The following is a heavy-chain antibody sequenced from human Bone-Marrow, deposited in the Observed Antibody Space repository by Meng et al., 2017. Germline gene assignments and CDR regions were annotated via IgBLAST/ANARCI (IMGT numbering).Heavy chain of an antibody. CDR1: GFTFSSYW. Sequence: GESLKISCAASGFTFSSYWMSWVRQAPGKGLEWVANIKQDGSDTYYVDSVKGRFTISRDNAKNSLYLQMNSLRAEDTAVYYCAKGREWELPRYWGQGTLVTVSS. V-gene: IGHV3-7*03. CDR2: IKQDGSDT. D-gene: IGHD1-26*01. CDR3: AKGREWELPRY. J-gene: IGHJ4*02.